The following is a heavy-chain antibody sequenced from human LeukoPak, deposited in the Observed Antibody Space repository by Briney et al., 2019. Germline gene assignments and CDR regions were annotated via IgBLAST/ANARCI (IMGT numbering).Heavy chain of an antibody. Sequence: GGSLRLSCAASGFTFSSYWMHWVRQAPGKGLVWVSRINSDGSSTSYADSVKGRFTISRDNAKNTLYLQMNSLRAEDTAVYYCARGRSRIAAADFDYWGQGTLVTVSS. CDR2: INSDGSST. CDR3: ARGRSRIAAADFDY. D-gene: IGHD6-13*01. V-gene: IGHV3-74*01. J-gene: IGHJ4*02. CDR1: GFTFSSYW.